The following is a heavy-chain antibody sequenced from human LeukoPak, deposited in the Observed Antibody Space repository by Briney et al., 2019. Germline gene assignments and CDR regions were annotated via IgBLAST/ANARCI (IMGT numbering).Heavy chain of an antibody. J-gene: IGHJ4*02. CDR3: ARDRRVPTAIDY. D-gene: IGHD2-21*02. Sequence: ASVKVSCKASGYTFTGNYMHGVRQAPGQGLEWVGWINPNSGGTNYAQKFQGRVTMTRDTSISTAYMELSSLRSDDTAVYYCARDRRVPTAIDYWGQGTLVTVSA. V-gene: IGHV1-2*02. CDR2: INPNSGGT. CDR1: GYTFTGNY.